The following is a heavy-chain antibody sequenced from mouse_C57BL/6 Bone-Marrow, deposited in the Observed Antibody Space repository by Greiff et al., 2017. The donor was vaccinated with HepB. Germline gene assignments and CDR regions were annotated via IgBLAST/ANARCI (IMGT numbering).Heavy chain of an antibody. V-gene: IGHV1-62-2*01. CDR1: GYTFTEYT. Sequence: VKVVESGAELVKPGASVKLSCKASGYTFTEYTIHWVKQRSGQGLEWIGWFYPGSGSIKYNEKFKDKATLTADKSSSTVYMELSRLTSEDSAVYFCARQYYYGSSPYYFDYWGQGTTLTVSS. J-gene: IGHJ2*01. D-gene: IGHD1-1*01. CDR3: ARQYYYGSSPYYFDY. CDR2: FYPGSGSI.